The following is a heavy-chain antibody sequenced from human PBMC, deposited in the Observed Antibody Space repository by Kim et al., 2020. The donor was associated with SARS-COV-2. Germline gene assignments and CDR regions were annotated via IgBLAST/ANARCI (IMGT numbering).Heavy chain of an antibody. D-gene: IGHD5-18*01. CDR2: IYYSGST. J-gene: IGHJ4*02. Sequence: SETLSLTCTVSGGSISSYYWSWIRQPPGKGLEWIGYIYYSGSTNYNPSLKSRVTISVDTSKNQFSLKLSSVTAADTAVYYCARAERIQLWLDYFDYWGQGTLVTVSS. V-gene: IGHV4-59*01. CDR1: GGSISSYY. CDR3: ARAERIQLWLDYFDY.